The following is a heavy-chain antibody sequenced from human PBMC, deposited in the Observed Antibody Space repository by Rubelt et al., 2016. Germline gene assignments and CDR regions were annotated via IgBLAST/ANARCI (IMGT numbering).Heavy chain of an antibody. CDR3: ARVCGGDWYFADY. Sequence: VQLVESGGGVVQPGRSLRLSCAASGFTFSSYSMNWVRQAPGKGLEWVSYISSSSSTIYYADSVKGRFTISRDNAKNSLYLQMNSLRDEDKAGYYCARVCGGDWYFADYWGQGTLVTVSA. V-gene: IGHV3-48*02. J-gene: IGHJ4*02. CDR1: GFTFSSYS. CDR2: ISSSSSTI. D-gene: IGHD2-21*02.